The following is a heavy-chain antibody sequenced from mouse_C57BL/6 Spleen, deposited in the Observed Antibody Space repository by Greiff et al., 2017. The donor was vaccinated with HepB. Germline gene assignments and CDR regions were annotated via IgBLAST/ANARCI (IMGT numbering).Heavy chain of an antibody. CDR3: ARLGDGYHLGTY. J-gene: IGHJ3*01. V-gene: IGHV1-18*01. Sequence: EVQLQQSGPVLVKPGASVKIPCKASGYTFTDYNMDWVKQSHGKSLEWIGDINPNNGGTIYNQKFKGKATLTVDKSSSTAYMELRSLTSEDTAVYYCARLGDGYHLGTYWGQGTLVTVSA. CDR1: GYTFTDYN. CDR2: INPNNGGT. D-gene: IGHD2-3*01.